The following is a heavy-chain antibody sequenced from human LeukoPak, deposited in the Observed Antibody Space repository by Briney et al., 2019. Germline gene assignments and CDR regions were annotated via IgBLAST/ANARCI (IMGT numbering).Heavy chain of an antibody. V-gene: IGHV3-30-3*01. CDR2: ISYDGSNK. CDR1: GFTFSSYA. CDR3: AREGGPYDYVRGSYHLTHGAFDI. Sequence: PGGSLRLSCAASGFTFSSYAMHWVRQAPGKGLEWVAVISYDGSNKYSAESVKGRFTISRDNAKNTLYLQMNSLRAEDTAVYYCAREGGPYDYVRGSYHLTHGAFDIWGQGTLVTVSS. J-gene: IGHJ3*02. D-gene: IGHD3-16*02.